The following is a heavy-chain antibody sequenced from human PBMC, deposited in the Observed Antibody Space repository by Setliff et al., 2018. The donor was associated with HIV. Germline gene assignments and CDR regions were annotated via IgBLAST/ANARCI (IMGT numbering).Heavy chain of an antibody. Sequence: GGSLRLSCAASGFTVSRFYMSWVRQAPGKGLEWVSVIYSDGSSYYTDSVRGRFTISRDNSRKSVYLQIDSLRAEDTAVYYCARDRGYDLDYFDYWGQGTLVTSPQ. J-gene: IGHJ4*02. CDR3: ARDRGYDLDYFDY. CDR1: GFTVSRFY. V-gene: IGHV3-53*01. D-gene: IGHD5-12*01. CDR2: IYSDGSS.